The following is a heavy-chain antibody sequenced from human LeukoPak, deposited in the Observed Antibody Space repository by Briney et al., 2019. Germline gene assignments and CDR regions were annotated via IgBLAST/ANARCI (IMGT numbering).Heavy chain of an antibody. J-gene: IGHJ6*02. D-gene: IGHD3-10*01. CDR2: VRYDESTK. CDR3: ARDQLYYLGSGSLTVGPFHGMDV. CDR1: GFTFSNYG. V-gene: IGHV3-30*02. Sequence: PGGSLRLSCAASGFTFSNYGMHWVRQAPGKGLEWVAFVRYDESTKFYADSVKGRFTISRDNSKNTLYLQLNSLRAEDTAVYYCARDQLYYLGSGSLTVGPFHGMDVWGQGTTVTVS.